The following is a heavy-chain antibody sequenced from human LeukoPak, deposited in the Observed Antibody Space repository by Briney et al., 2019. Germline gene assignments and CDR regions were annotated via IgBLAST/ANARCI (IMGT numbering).Heavy chain of an antibody. CDR2: IYSGGST. CDR1: GFTVSSNY. V-gene: IGHV3-53*01. CDR3: ASDPDYYDSSGYYGY. J-gene: IGHJ4*02. D-gene: IGHD3-22*01. Sequence: PGGSLRLSCAASGFTVSSNYMSWVRQAPGKGLEWVPVIYSGGSTYYADSVKGRFTISRDNSKNTLYLQMNSLRAEDTAVYYCASDPDYYDSSGYYGYWGQGTLVTVSS.